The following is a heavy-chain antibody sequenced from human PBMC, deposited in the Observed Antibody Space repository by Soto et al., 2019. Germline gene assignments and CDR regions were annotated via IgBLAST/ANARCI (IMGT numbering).Heavy chain of an antibody. Sequence: PSETLSLTCAVSGGSISSGGYSWSWIRQPPGKGLEWIGYIYHSGSTYYNPSLKSRVTISVDRSKNQFSLKLSSVTAADTAVYYCARESTISTIFGVVIRYFDYWGQGTLVTGSS. D-gene: IGHD3-3*01. CDR3: ARESTISTIFGVVIRYFDY. CDR1: GGSISSGGYS. V-gene: IGHV4-30-2*01. CDR2: IYHSGST. J-gene: IGHJ4*02.